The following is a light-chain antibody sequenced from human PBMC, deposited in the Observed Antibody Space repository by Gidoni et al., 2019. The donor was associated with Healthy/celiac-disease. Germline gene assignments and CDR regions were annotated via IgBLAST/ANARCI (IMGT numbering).Light chain of an antibody. Sequence: EIVMTPSPATLSVSPGERATPSCRASQSVSSNLAWYQQKPGQAPRLLIYGASTRATGIPARFSGSGSGTEFTLTISSLQSEDFAVYYCQQYKTFGQGTKLEIK. J-gene: IGKJ2*01. CDR3: QQYKT. CDR1: QSVSSN. CDR2: GAS. V-gene: IGKV3-15*01.